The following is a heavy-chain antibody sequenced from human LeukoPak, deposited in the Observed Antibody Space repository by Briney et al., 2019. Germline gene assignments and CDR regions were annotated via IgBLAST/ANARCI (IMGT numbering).Heavy chain of an antibody. D-gene: IGHD2-2*01. Sequence: ASVKVSCKASGYTFTSYYMHWVRQAPGQGLEWMGIINPSGGSTSYAQKFQGRVTMTRDTSTSTVYMELSSLRSEDTAVYYCARDWRYCSSTSCHPNLFDYWGQGTLVTVSS. CDR2: INPSGGST. CDR1: GYTFTSYY. V-gene: IGHV1-46*01. J-gene: IGHJ4*02. CDR3: ARDWRYCSSTSCHPNLFDY.